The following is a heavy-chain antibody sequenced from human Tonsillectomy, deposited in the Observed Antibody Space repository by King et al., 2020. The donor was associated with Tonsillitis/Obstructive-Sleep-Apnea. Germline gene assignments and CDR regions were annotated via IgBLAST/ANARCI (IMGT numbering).Heavy chain of an antibody. D-gene: IGHD1-14*01. V-gene: IGHV2-5*02. CDR3: ARTAVLVEPLSDGFDI. CDR1: GFSVTTSGMG. Sequence: ITLKESGPTLVKPTQTLTLTCTFSGFSVTTSGMGVGWIRQPPGKALECLALIYWDDDKRYSPSLKTRLIITKDTSKNQVVLTMTNVDPVDTATYYCARTAVLVEPLSDGFDIWGQGTMVTVSS. J-gene: IGHJ3*02. CDR2: IYWDDDK.